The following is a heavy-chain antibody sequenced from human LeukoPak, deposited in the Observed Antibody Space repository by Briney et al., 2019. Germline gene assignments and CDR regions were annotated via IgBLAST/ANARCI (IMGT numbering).Heavy chain of an antibody. CDR3: ARDSDSGSYASDY. J-gene: IGHJ4*02. V-gene: IGHV3-21*01. CDR2: ISSSSTYI. Sequence: KTGGSLSLSCAASGFTFSSYSMNWVRQAPGKGLEWVSYISSSSTYIYYADSVKGRFTISRDNAKNSLYLQMNSLRAEDTAVYYCARDSDSGSYASDYWGQGTLVTVSS. CDR1: GFTFSSYS. D-gene: IGHD1-26*01.